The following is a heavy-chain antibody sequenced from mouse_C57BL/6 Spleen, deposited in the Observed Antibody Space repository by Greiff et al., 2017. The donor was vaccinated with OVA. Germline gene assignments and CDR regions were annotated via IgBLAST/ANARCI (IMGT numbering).Heavy chain of an antibody. V-gene: IGHV1-61*01. CDR1: GYTFTSYW. CDR3: ARSGGNYRYAMDY. D-gene: IGHD2-1*01. CDR2: IYPSDSET. Sequence: QVQLQQPGAELVRPGSSVKLSCKASGYTFTSYWMDWVKLRPGQGLEWIGNIYPSDSETHYNQKFKDKATLTVDKSSSTAYMQLSSLTSEDSAVYYCARSGGNYRYAMDYWGQGTSVTVSS. J-gene: IGHJ4*01.